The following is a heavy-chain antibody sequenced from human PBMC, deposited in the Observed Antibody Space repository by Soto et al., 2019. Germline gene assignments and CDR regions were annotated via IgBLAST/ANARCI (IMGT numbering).Heavy chain of an antibody. CDR2: IIPIFGTA. CDR1: GGTFSSYA. Sequence: ASVKGSCKAAGGTFSSYAISWVRQAPGQGLEWMGGIIPIFGTANYAQKCQGRGTITADESTSTAYMELSSLRSEDTAVYYRSRGERGXPLWAAFDIWGQGTMVTV. V-gene: IGHV1-69*13. CDR3: SRGERGXPLWAAFDI. D-gene: IGHD5-18*01. J-gene: IGHJ3*02.